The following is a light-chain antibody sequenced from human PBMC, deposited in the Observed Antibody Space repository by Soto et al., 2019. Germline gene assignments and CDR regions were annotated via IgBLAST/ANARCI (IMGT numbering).Light chain of an antibody. Sequence: DIQMTQSPSSLSASVGDRVTITCRASQSISSYLNWYQQKPGKAPKLLIYAASSLQSGVPSGFSGSGSGTDFTLTISSLQPEDFATYYCQVSDATWTFGQGTKVDIK. CDR3: QVSDATWT. V-gene: IGKV1-39*01. CDR2: AAS. CDR1: QSISSY. J-gene: IGKJ1*01.